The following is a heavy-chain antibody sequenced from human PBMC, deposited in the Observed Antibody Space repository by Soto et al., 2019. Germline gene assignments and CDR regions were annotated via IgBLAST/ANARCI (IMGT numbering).Heavy chain of an antibody. CDR3: AREKWLVRRNDPFDS. Sequence: ASVKVSCKASGYTFINYYMHCVRQAPGQGLEWMGIINPNGGSTTYAQKFQGRVTLTRDTSTNTVNMELSSLRSEDTAVYYCAREKWLVRRNDPFDSWGQGIMVTVSS. D-gene: IGHD6-19*01. V-gene: IGHV1-46*01. CDR2: INPNGGST. CDR1: GYTFINYY. J-gene: IGHJ3*02.